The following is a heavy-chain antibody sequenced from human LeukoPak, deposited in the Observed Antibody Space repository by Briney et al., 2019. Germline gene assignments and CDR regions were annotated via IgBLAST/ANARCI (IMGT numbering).Heavy chain of an antibody. CDR3: ARGTDIVVVPAAEFDY. D-gene: IGHD2-2*01. V-gene: IGHV1-8*01. J-gene: IGHJ4*02. Sequence: GASVKVSCKASGYTFTSYDINWVRQATGQGLEWMGWMNPNSGNTGYAQKFQGRVTMTRNTSISTAYMELSSLRSEDTAVYYCARGTDIVVVPAAEFDYWGQGTLVTVSS. CDR1: GYTFTSYD. CDR2: MNPNSGNT.